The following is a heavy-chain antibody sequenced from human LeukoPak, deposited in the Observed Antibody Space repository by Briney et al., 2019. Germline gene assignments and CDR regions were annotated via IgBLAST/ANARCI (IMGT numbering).Heavy chain of an antibody. CDR3: ARQSPAAKRDAFDI. V-gene: IGHV5-51*01. D-gene: IGHD2-2*01. CDR2: IYPGDSDT. J-gene: IGHJ3*02. CDR1: GYSFTSYW. Sequence: GEPLKISCKGSGYSFTSYWIGWVRQMPGKGLEWMGIIYPGDSDTRYSPSFQGQVTISADKSISTAYPQWSSLKASDTAMYYCARQSPAAKRDAFDIWGQGTMVTVSS.